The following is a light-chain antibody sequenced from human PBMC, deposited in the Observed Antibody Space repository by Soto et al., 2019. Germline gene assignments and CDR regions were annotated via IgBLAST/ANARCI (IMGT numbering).Light chain of an antibody. J-gene: IGKJ5*01. CDR2: GAS. CDR3: QQYNNWPPIT. CDR1: QSVNSK. Sequence: EVVMTQSPATLSVSPGERVSLSCRASQSVNSKLAWYQQKPGQAPRLLIYGASTRATGIPARFSGNGSGTEFTLTISSLQSEDFAVYFCQQYNNWPPITFGQGTRLEIK. V-gene: IGKV3-15*01.